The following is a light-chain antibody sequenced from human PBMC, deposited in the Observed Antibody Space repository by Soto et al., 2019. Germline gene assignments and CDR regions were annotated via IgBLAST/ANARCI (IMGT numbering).Light chain of an antibody. V-gene: IGKV1-12*01. CDR2: STS. Sequence: DLQMTQSPSSVSASVADTGTITCRASQDISYWLAWYQQKPGKAPKLLIYSTSSLQNGVPTRLSSTKSGTEFNITSPSLQPEDFSTYYCQQRSSFPRTFGQGTMVE. CDR1: QDISYW. CDR3: QQRSSFPRT. J-gene: IGKJ1*01.